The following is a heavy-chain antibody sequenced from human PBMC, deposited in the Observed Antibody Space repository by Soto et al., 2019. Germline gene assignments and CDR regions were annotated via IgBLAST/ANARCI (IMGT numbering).Heavy chain of an antibody. D-gene: IGHD3-3*01. V-gene: IGHV1-8*01. Sequence: ASVKVSCTASGYTFTSYDINWVRQATGQGLEWMGWMNPNSGNTGYAQKFQGRVTMTRNTSISTAYMELSSLRSEDTAVYYCARVPTRYDFWSGYYFSRWFDPWGQGTLVTVSS. CDR2: MNPNSGNT. CDR1: GYTFTSYD. CDR3: ARVPTRYDFWSGYYFSRWFDP. J-gene: IGHJ5*02.